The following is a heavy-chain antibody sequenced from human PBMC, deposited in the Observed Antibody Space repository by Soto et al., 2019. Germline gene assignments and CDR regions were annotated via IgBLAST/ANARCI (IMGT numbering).Heavy chain of an antibody. J-gene: IGHJ6*02. CDR1: GFTFSSYW. D-gene: IGHD5-12*01. CDR3: ARDQDLGGYDLRPMYGLDV. CDR2: IKQDGSEK. Sequence: PGGSLRLSCAASGFTFSSYWMSWVRQAPGKGLEWVANIKQDGSEKYYVDSVKGRFTISRDNAKNSLYLQMTTLRPEDTALYFCARDQDLGGYDLRPMYGLDVWGQGTTVTVS. V-gene: IGHV3-7*03.